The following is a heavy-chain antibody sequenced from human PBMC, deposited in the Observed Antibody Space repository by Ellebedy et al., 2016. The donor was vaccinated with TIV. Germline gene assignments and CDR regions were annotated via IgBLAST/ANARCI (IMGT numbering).Heavy chain of an antibody. V-gene: IGHV3-66*01. CDR1: GFTVSSTY. CDR3: ARWGNGGRDYFDY. D-gene: IGHD4-23*01. Sequence: GGSLRLSCAASGFTVSSTYVSWVRQAPGKGLQWVAILYSGGSTFYAVSLKDKFTISRDISKNTVYRQMSSLRAEDTAVYYCARWGNGGRDYFDYWGQGTLVTVSS. J-gene: IGHJ4*02. CDR2: LYSGGST.